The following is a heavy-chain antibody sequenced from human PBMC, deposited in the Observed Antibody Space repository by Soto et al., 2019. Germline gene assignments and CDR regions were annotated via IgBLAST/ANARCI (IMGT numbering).Heavy chain of an antibody. Sequence: QEQLVQSGAEVKKPGSSVKVSCKASGGIFSSYAISWVRQAPGQGLEWMGGIIPIFGTANYAQKFQGRVTITGNKPKNTAYRVLSSLKSEDTSIYYCARGGGGYVWSMDFWGQGTLVTVSS. CDR3: ARGGGGYVWSMDF. J-gene: IGHJ4*02. CDR1: GGIFSSYA. CDR2: IIPIFGTA. V-gene: IGHV1-69*06. D-gene: IGHD2-21*01.